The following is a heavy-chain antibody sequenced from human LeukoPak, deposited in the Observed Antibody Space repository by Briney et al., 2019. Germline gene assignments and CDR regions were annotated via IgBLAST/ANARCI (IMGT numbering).Heavy chain of an antibody. J-gene: IGHJ4*02. CDR2: ISSSSSYI. V-gene: IGHV3-21*01. CDR1: GFTFSSYS. D-gene: IGHD3-3*01. Sequence: GGSLRLSCAASGFTFSSYSMNWVRQAPGKGLEWVSSISSSSSYIYYADSVKGRFTISRDNAKNSLYLQMISLRAEDTAVYYCARTLRWSGYIGDYWGQGTLVTVSS. CDR3: ARTLRWSGYIGDY.